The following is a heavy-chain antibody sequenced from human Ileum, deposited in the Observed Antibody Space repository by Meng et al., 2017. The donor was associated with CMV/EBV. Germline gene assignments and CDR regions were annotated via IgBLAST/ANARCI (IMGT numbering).Heavy chain of an antibody. CDR1: GFTFSRYG. D-gene: IGHD3-3*01. CDR3: AKVDDFWRGYLSPAY. Sequence: SGFTFSRYGIHWVRQAPGKGLEWVAFIRYDGNNEYYGDSVKGRFSISRDDSKNTLYLEMNNLRPEDTAVYYCAKVDDFWRGYLSPAYWGQGTLVPFSS. CDR2: IRYDGNNE. J-gene: IGHJ1*01. V-gene: IGHV3-30*02.